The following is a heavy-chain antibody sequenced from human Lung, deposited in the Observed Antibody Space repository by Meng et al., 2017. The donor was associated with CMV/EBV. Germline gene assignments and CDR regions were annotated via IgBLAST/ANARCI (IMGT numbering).Heavy chain of an antibody. Sequence: SVXVSXXASGYTFTGYYMHWVRQAPGQGLEWMGWINPNSGGTNYAQKFQGRVTMTRDTSISTAYMELSRLRSGDTAVYYCAYTYDFWSGYYPPGMDVWGQGTTVTVSS. D-gene: IGHD3-3*01. J-gene: IGHJ6*02. V-gene: IGHV1-2*02. CDR2: INPNSGGT. CDR1: GYTFTGYY. CDR3: AYTYDFWSGYYPPGMDV.